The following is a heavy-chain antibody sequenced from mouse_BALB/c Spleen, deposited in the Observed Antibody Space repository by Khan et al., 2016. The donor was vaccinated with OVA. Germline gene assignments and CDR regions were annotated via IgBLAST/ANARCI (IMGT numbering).Heavy chain of an antibody. CDR1: GYTFTTYT. J-gene: IGHJ3*01. Sequence: QVQLQQSGAELARPGASLKMSCKASGYTFTTYTIYWVQQRPGQGLEWIGYIIPSNDYTYYNQKFKDRATLTADNSSSTAYMQLSSLTSEDSAVYYCVREGAYYRSGGWFAYWGQGTLVTVSA. V-gene: IGHV1-4*01. D-gene: IGHD2-14*01. CDR2: IIPSNDYT. CDR3: VREGAYYRSGGWFAY.